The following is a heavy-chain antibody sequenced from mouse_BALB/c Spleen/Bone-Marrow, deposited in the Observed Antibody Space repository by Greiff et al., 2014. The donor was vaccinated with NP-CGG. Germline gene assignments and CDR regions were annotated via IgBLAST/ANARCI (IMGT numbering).Heavy chain of an antibody. CDR2: IRNKPNGYTT. J-gene: IGHJ2*01. V-gene: IGHV7-3*02. Sequence: VQLKESGGGLVQPGGSLRLSCTTSGFTFTDYFMTWVRQPPGKALEWLGFIRNKPNGYTTEYNPSVKGRFTISRDNSQGILYHQMNTLRAEDSAIYYCARDYTGYFDFWGQGTTLTVSS. CDR3: ARDYTGYFDF. CDR1: GFTFTDYF.